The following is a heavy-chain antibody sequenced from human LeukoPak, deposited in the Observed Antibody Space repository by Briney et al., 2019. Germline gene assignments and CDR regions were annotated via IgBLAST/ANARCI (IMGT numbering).Heavy chain of an antibody. CDR3: ARQWLQSSFDY. D-gene: IGHD5-24*01. V-gene: IGHV3-21*01. CDR2: ISSSSSYI. CDR1: GFTFSSYS. J-gene: IGHJ4*02. Sequence: GGSLRFSCAASGFTFSSYSMDWVRQAPGKGLEWVSSISSSSSYICYADSVKGRFTISRANAQNSLYLQMNGLRAEDTAVYYCARQWLQSSFDYWGQGTLVTVSS.